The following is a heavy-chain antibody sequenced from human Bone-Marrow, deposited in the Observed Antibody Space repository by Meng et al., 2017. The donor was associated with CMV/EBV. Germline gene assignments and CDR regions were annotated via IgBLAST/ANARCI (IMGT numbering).Heavy chain of an antibody. CDR3: ARVSGDIVVVPAYV. Sequence: GSLRLSCTVSGGSISSSSYYWGWIRQPPGKGLEWIGSIYYSGSTYYNPSLKSRVTISVDTSKNQFSLKLSSVTAADTAVYYCARVSGDIVVVPAYVWGQGTLVTFSS. J-gene: IGHJ4*02. CDR1: GGSISSSSYY. D-gene: IGHD2-2*01. CDR2: IYYSGST. V-gene: IGHV4-39*07.